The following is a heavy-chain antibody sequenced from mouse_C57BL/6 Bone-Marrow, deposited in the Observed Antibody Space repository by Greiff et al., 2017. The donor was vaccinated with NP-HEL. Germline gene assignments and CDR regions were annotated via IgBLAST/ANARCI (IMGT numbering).Heavy chain of an antibody. CDR3: ALRYYSYYFDY. V-gene: IGHV1-52*01. J-gene: IGHJ2*01. Sequence: QVQLQQPGAELVRPGSSVKLSCKASGYTFTSYWMHWVKQRPIQGLEWIGNIDPSDSETHSNQKFKDKATLTVDKSSSTAYMQLSSLTSEDSAVYYCALRYYSYYFDYWGQGTTLTVSS. CDR1: GYTFTSYW. D-gene: IGHD1-1*01. CDR2: IDPSDSET.